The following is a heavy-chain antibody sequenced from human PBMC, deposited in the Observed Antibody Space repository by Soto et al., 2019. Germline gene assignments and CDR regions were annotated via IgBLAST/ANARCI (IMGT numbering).Heavy chain of an antibody. J-gene: IGHJ4*02. CDR3: ARDRGYYDFWSGYSAFDS. CDR2: ISTYNGNT. V-gene: IGHV1-18*01. D-gene: IGHD3-3*01. CDR1: GYTFSSYA. Sequence: QVQLVQSGAEVKRPGASVKVSCEASGYTFSSYAISWVRQGPGHGLEWMGWISTYNGNTNYAQKFQGRVTMTTDTSTSTAYLELRSLRSDDTAVYYCARDRGYYDFWSGYSAFDSWGQGTLVTVSS.